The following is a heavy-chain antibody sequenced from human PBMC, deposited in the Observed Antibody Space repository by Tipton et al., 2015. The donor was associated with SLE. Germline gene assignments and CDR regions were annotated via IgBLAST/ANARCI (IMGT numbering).Heavy chain of an antibody. CDR1: GYTFTSYG. D-gene: IGHD2-8*02. CDR2: ISAYNGNT. CDR3: ARHGYCPGGVCYTSAGFFQS. V-gene: IGHV1-18*01. J-gene: IGHJ1*01. Sequence: QLVQSGAEVKKPGASVKVSCKASGYTFTSYGISWVRQAPGQGLEWMGWISAYNGNTNYAQKLQGRVTMTTDTSTSTAYMELRSLRSDDTAVYYCARHGYCPGGVCYTSAGFFQSWGQGTLVTVSS.